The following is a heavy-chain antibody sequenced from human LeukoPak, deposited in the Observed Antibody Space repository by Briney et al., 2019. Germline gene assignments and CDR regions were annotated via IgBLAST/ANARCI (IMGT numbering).Heavy chain of an antibody. CDR1: GFTFADYA. CDR3: AKGLGDYVRGSHNY. CDR2: ISGSGDTT. V-gene: IGHV3-23*01. Sequence: GGSLRLSCAVSGFTFADYAIHWVRQAPGKGLEWVSLISGSGDTTYYADSVKGRFAISRDNSKNTLYLQMNSLRAEDTAIYYCAKGLGDYVRGSHNYWGQGTLVTVSS. J-gene: IGHJ4*02. D-gene: IGHD3-16*01.